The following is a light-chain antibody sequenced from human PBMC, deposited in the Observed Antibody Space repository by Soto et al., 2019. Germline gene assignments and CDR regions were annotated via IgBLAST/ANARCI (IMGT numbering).Light chain of an antibody. CDR1: QSVSSSY. V-gene: IGKV3D-20*02. CDR3: QHYNYWPYT. CDR2: DAS. Sequence: EIVLTQSPGTLSLSPGERATLSCRASQSVSSSYLAWYQQKPGQAPRLLIYDASSRATGFPDRFSGSGSGTDFTLTISSLQSEDFAVYCCQHYNYWPYTFGQGTKVDIK. J-gene: IGKJ2*01.